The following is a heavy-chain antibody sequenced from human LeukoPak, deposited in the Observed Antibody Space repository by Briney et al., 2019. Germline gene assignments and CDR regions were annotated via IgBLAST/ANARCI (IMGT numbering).Heavy chain of an antibody. J-gene: IGHJ6*04. D-gene: IGHD2-2*01. CDR2: IVRISDTT. V-gene: IGHV1-69*06. Sequence: SVKVSCKASGDTFSTYAFNWVRQAPGQGLEWTGGIVRISDTTNYAQTLQGRVTITADKSTNTVYMELSSLTSEDTGVYYCARGASVRVVPMSYYYAMDVWGEGTTVIVSS. CDR1: GDTFSTYA. CDR3: ARGASVRVVPMSYYYAMDV.